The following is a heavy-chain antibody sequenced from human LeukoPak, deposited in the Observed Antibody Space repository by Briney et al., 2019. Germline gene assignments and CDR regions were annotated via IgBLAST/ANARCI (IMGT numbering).Heavy chain of an antibody. CDR3: AKDQIQLSLGSVDY. D-gene: IGHD5-18*01. V-gene: IGHV3-30*18. J-gene: IGHJ4*02. CDR2: ISYDGSNK. CDR1: GFTFSSYG. Sequence: GGSLRLSCAASGFTFSSYGMHWVRQAPGKGLEWVAVISYDGSNKYYADSVKGRFTISRDNSKNTLYLQMNSLRAEDTAVHYCAKDQIQLSLGSVDYWGQGTLVTVSS.